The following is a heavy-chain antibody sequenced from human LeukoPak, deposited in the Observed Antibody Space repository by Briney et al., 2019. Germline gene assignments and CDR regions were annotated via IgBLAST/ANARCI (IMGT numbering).Heavy chain of an antibody. Sequence: ASVKVSCKASGYTFTSYGISWLRQAPGQGPEWMGIINPRGGSIDYSQKFQGRVTMTSDTSTSTVYLEVNDLTSEDTAVYFCARVGVTAATADYWGQGTLVTVSS. CDR1: GYTFTSYG. D-gene: IGHD6-25*01. CDR3: ARVGVTAATADY. V-gene: IGHV1-46*01. CDR2: INPRGGSI. J-gene: IGHJ4*02.